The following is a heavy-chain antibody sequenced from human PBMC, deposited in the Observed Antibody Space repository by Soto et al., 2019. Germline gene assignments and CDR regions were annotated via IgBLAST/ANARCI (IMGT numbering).Heavy chain of an antibody. D-gene: IGHD3-3*01. J-gene: IGHJ6*03. CDR2: ISAYNGNT. V-gene: IGHV1-18*01. CDR3: ARDRDDFWSGYWNYMDV. CDR1: GYTFTSYG. Sequence: ASVKVSCKASGYTFTSYGISWVRQAPGQGLEWMGWISAYNGNTNYAQKLQGRVTMTTDTSTSTAYMELRSLRSDDTAVYYCARDRDDFWSGYWNYMDVWGKGTTVTVSS.